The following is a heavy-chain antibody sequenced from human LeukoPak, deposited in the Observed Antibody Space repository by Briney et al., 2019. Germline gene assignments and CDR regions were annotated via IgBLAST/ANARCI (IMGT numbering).Heavy chain of an antibody. CDR1: GFTFDDYA. D-gene: IGHD3-22*01. CDR2: ISGDGGST. J-gene: IGHJ4*02. CDR3: AKEVMCAKTYYYDSSGCYYFDY. V-gene: IGHV3-43*02. Sequence: GGSLRLSCAASGFTFDDYAIHWVRQAPGKGLEWVSLISGDGGSTYYADSVKGRFTISRDNSKNSLYLQMNSLRTEDTALYYCAKEVMCAKTYYYDSSGCYYFDYWGQGTLVTVSS.